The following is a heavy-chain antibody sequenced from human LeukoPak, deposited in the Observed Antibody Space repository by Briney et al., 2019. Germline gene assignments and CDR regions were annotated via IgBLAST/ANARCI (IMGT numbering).Heavy chain of an antibody. CDR2: IYYDGNT. CDR1: GGSISGYY. CDR3: ARDQGISSDLDAFDI. Sequence: SETLSLTCTVTGGSISGYYWNWLRQPPGGGLEWIGYIYYDGNTNYSPSVKSQVTISVDMSKNQVSLRLSSVTADDTAVYYCARDQGISSDLDAFDIWGQGTMVTVSS. D-gene: IGHD2/OR15-2a*01. J-gene: IGHJ3*02. V-gene: IGHV4-59*01.